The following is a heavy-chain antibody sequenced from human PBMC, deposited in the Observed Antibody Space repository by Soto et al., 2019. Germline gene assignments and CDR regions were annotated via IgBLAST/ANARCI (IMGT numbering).Heavy chain of an antibody. V-gene: IGHV3-23*01. Sequence: EVQLLESGGGLVQPGGSLRLSCAASGFSFSSFAMSWVRQAPGKGLEWVSGISGSGVYTYYADSVKGRFTVSRDNSKNTLSLQMNSLRAEDTAVYYCAKARSAMIRGGIDCWGQGTLVIVSS. CDR3: AKARSAMIRGGIDC. CDR2: ISGSGVYT. J-gene: IGHJ4*02. D-gene: IGHD3-10*01. CDR1: GFSFSSFA.